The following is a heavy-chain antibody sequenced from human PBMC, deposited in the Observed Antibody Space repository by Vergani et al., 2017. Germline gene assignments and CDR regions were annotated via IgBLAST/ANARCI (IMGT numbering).Heavy chain of an antibody. J-gene: IGHJ6*02. CDR2: ISWNSGSI. CDR3: AKGVYCSSTSCYEGRGYYYGMGV. Sequence: EVQLVESGGGLVQPGRSLRLSCAASGFTFDDYAMHWVRQAPGKGLEWVSGISWNSGSIGYADSVKGRFTISRDNAKNSLYLQMNSLRAEDMALYYCAKGVYCSSTSCYEGRGYYYGMGVWGQGTTVTFSS. V-gene: IGHV3-9*03. CDR1: GFTFDDYA. D-gene: IGHD2-2*01.